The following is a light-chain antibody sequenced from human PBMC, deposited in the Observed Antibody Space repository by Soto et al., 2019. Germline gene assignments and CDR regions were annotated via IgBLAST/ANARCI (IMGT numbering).Light chain of an antibody. V-gene: IGLV2-14*01. CDR2: EVS. CDR1: SSDIGAYDY. J-gene: IGLJ1*01. CDR3: SSYTSSTTLV. Sequence: QSVLTQPASVSGSPGQSVTISCTGTSSDIGAYDYVSWYQQHPGKAPKLMIYEVSDRPSGVSNRFSGSKSGNTASLTISGIQADDEADYYCSSYTSSTTLVFGTGTKVTVL.